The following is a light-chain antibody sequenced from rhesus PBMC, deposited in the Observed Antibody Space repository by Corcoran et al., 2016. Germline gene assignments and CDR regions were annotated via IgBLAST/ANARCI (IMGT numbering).Light chain of an antibody. V-gene: IGLV2S7*01. Sequence: QSAPTQPPSVSGSPGQSVTISCTGTSSDIGGYNYVSWYQQHPGKAPKLMIYGVSNRPSGVSDRFSGSKSGNTASLTISGLQAVDEADYYCCSYTTISTFDVFGSGTKLTVL. J-gene: IGLJ6*01. CDR3: CSYTTISTFDV. CDR1: SSDIGGYNY. CDR2: GVS.